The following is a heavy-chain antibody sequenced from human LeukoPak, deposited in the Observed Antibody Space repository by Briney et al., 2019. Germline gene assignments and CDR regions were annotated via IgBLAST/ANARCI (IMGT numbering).Heavy chain of an antibody. CDR2: IIPILGIA. Sequence: SVKVSCKASGGTFSSYAISWVRQAPGQGLGWMGRIIPILGIANYAQKFQGRVTITADKSTSTAYMELSSLRSEDTAVYYCARDPSSSYYYGMDVWGQGTTVTVSS. CDR1: GGTFSSYA. V-gene: IGHV1-69*04. CDR3: ARDPSSSYYYGMDV. J-gene: IGHJ6*02. D-gene: IGHD3-10*01.